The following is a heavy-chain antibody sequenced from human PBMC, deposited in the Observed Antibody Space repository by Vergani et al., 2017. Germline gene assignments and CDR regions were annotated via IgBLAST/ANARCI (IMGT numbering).Heavy chain of an antibody. CDR1: GGSLSSYY. CDR3: ARASGYSPAFDI. Sequence: QVQLPESGPGLVKPSEPLSLTCTVSGGSLSSYYWSWIRQPPGKGLEWIGYIYYSGSTNYNPSLKSRVTISVDTSKNQFSLKLSSVTAADTAVYYCARASGYSPAFDIWGQGTMVTVSS. D-gene: IGHD3-22*01. V-gene: IGHV4-59*01. J-gene: IGHJ3*02. CDR2: IYYSGST.